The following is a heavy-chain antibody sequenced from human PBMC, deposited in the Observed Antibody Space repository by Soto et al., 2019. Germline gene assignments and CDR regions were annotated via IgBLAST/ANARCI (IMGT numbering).Heavy chain of an antibody. V-gene: IGHV1-2*02. CDR1: GYTFTGYY. CDR3: ARGLRAGSGRPTDY. CDR2: INPNSGGT. Sequence: ASVKVSCKASGYTFTGYYMHWVRQAPGQGLEWMGWINPNSGGTNDAQKFQGRVTMTRNTSISTAYMELSSLRSEDTAVYYCARGLRAGSGRPTDYWGQGTLVTVSS. J-gene: IGHJ4*02. D-gene: IGHD1-26*01.